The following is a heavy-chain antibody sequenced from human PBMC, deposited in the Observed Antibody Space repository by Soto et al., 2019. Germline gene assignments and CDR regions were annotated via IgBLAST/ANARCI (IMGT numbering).Heavy chain of an antibody. CDR3: ALGALRSLDWALDY. CDR2: IKEDGSEK. Sequence: GGSLRLSCVASGFTFSSYWMSWVRQAPGRGLEWVANIKEDGSEKYYVDSVKGRFTISRDNAKNPLYLQMNSLRAEDTAVYYCALGALRSLDWALDYWGQRTLVTVSS. J-gene: IGHJ4*02. CDR1: GFTFSSYW. D-gene: IGHD3-9*01. V-gene: IGHV3-7*01.